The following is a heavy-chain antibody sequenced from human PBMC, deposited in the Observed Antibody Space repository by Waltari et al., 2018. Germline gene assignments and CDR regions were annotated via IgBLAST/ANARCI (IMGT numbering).Heavy chain of an antibody. J-gene: IGHJ6*04. CDR1: GFTFSSYS. V-gene: IGHV3-23*01. Sequence: QLLESGGGFLKSGGSLRPLCAAAGFTFSSYSVNWVRQAPGMGLEWVALMSGSCLIHYGDSVKGRVIISRDTSKNTVYLEMYRLRVEDTAIYFCAKDEGSRIAPTFGMDVWGEGTTVTVSS. CDR2: MSGSCLI. CDR3: AKDEGSRIAPTFGMDV. D-gene: IGHD6-13*01.